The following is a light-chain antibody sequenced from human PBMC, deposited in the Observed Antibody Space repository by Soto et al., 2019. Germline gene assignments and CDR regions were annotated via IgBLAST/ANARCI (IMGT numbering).Light chain of an antibody. CDR3: CSYAGDYLFV. V-gene: IGLV2-11*01. J-gene: IGLJ1*01. Sequence: QSVLTQPRSVSGSPGQSVTISCTGTSSDVGGYNYVSWYQQHPGKAPKLMIYDVNKRPSGVPDRFSGSKSGNTASLTISGLQAEDESEYYCCSYAGDYLFVFGTGTKLTVL. CDR1: SSDVGGYNY. CDR2: DVN.